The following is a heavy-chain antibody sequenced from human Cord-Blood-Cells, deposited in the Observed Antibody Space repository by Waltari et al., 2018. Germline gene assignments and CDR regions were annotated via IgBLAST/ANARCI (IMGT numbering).Heavy chain of an antibody. V-gene: IGHV1-2*02. CDR2: INPNSGGT. J-gene: IGHJ3*02. CDR1: GYTFTGYD. D-gene: IGHD6-13*01. Sequence: QVQLVQSGAEVKKPGAAVKVSCKASGYTFTGYDMHWVRQAPVQGLEWMGWINPNSGGTNYAQKFQGRVTMTRDTSISTAYMELSRLRSDDTAVYYCARDPIEIAAAGTGAFDIWGQGTMVTVSS. CDR3: ARDPIEIAAAGTGAFDI.